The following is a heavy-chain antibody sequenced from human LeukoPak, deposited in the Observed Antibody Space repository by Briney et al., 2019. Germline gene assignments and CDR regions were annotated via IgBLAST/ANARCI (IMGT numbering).Heavy chain of an antibody. V-gene: IGHV3-7*01. CDR3: AELGITMIGGV. CDR1: RFTFSNYW. CDR2: IKKDGGET. Sequence: GGSLRLSCVASRFTFSNYWMTWVRQAPGKGLERVANIKKDGGETYHMESVKGRFTISRDNARNSLYLQMNSLTVEDTAVYYCAELGITMIGGVWGKGTTVTISS. D-gene: IGHD3-10*02. J-gene: IGHJ6*04.